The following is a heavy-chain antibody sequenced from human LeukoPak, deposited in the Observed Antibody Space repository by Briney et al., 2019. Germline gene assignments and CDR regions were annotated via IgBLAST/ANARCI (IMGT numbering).Heavy chain of an antibody. D-gene: IGHD3-22*01. V-gene: IGHV3-23*01. J-gene: IGHJ4*02. Sequence: GGSLRLSCAASGFTFSSYAMSWVRRAPGKGLEWVSAISGSGGSTYYADSVKGRFTISRDNSKNTLYLQMNSLRAEDTAVYYCAKDRENYYDSRDLDYWGQGTLVTVSS. CDR2: ISGSGGST. CDR1: GFTFSSYA. CDR3: AKDRENYYDSRDLDY.